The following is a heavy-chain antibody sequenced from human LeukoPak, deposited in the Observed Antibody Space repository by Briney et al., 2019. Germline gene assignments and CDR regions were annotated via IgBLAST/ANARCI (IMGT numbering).Heavy chain of an antibody. D-gene: IGHD6-19*01. J-gene: IGHJ4*01. V-gene: IGHV3-21*01. CDR1: GFTFSSYS. CDR2: ISSSSSYI. Sequence: KSGGSLRLSCAASGFTFSSYSMTWVRQSPGKGLEWVSSISSSSSYIYYADSVKGLFTISRDNAKNSLYLQMNSLRGEDTAVYYCARERDGVYSSGWYYFDYWGQGTLVTASS. CDR3: ARERDGVYSSGWYYFDY.